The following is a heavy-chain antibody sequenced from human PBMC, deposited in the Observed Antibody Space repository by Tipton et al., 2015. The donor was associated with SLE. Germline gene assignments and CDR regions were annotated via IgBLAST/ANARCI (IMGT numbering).Heavy chain of an antibody. J-gene: IGHJ6*02. CDR3: ARDELVVIPASRFSYHYGMDV. CDR2: IYYSGST. D-gene: IGHD3-16*02. CDR1: GDSLSNVGYY. V-gene: IGHV4-61*08. Sequence: TLSLTCSLSGDSLSNVGYYWSWIRQPPGKGLEWIGYIYYSGSTDYNPSLKSRVTISVDTSKNQFSLKLTSVTAADTAVYYCARDELVVIPASRFSYHYGMDVWGQGTTVTVSS.